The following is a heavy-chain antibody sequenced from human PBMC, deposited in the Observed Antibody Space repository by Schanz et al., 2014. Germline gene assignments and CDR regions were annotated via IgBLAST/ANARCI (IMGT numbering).Heavy chain of an antibody. CDR3: TTVERITIFEVVPYYYYYMDV. V-gene: IGHV3-15*01. J-gene: IGHJ6*03. D-gene: IGHD3-3*01. Sequence: EVQLVESGGSLVQPGGSLRLSCAASGFTFSNTWMNWVRQTPGKGLEWIGRIKSKIDGGTTDYAAPVKGRFTISRDDSKNTLYLQMNSLKTEDTAVYYCTTVERITIFEVVPYYYYYMDVWGKGTTVTVSS. CDR1: GFTFSNTW. CDR2: IKSKIDGGTT.